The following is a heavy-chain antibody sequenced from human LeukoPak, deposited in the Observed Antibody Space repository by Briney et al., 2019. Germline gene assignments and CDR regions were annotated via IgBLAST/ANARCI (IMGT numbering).Heavy chain of an antibody. CDR2: IYSGGST. V-gene: IGHV3-53*01. J-gene: IGHJ4*02. CDR1: GFIVSSTY. CDR3: ARGLYYYDSSGYLYY. Sequence: GRSLRLSCAASGFIVSSTYMSWVRQAPRKGLEWVSVIYSGGSTYYADSVKGRFTISRDNSKNTLYLQMHSLRVEDTAVYYCARGLYYYDSSGYLYYWGQGTLVTVSS. D-gene: IGHD3-22*01.